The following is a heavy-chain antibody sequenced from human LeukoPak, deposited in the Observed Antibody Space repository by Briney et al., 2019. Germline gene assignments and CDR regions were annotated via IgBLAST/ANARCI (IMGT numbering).Heavy chain of an antibody. CDR1: GFPFSNSS. D-gene: IGHD1/OR15-1a*01. Sequence: GGSLRLSCAVSGFPFSNSSMYWVRQAPGKGLEGVANIKSDGSGISYVDSVKGRFIISRDNARNSLYLQMNSLRVEDTAVYFCAGGNSMDVWGKGTAVTVSS. J-gene: IGHJ6*04. V-gene: IGHV3-7*03. CDR3: AGGNSMDV. CDR2: IKSDGSGI.